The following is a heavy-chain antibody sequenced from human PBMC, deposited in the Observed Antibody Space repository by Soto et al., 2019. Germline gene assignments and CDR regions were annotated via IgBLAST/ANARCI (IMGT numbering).Heavy chain of an antibody. CDR1: GGSFSGYY. V-gene: IGHV4-34*01. CDR2: INHSGST. Sequence: PSETLSLTCAVYGGSFSGYYWSWIRQPPGKGLEWIGEINHSGSTNYNPSLKSRVTISVDTSKNQFSLKLSSVTAADTAVYYCASAPRLRNSGYDLTGGQGTLVTVSS. D-gene: IGHD5-12*01. J-gene: IGHJ4*02. CDR3: ASAPRLRNSGYDLT.